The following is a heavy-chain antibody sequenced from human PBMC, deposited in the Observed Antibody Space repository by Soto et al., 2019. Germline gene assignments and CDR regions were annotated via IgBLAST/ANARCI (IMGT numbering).Heavy chain of an antibody. D-gene: IGHD2-2*01. CDR2: ISAYNGNT. CDR1: GYTFTSYG. V-gene: IGHV1-18*01. CDR3: AREAVVVKAFLFNWFDT. Sequence: ASVKVSCKASGYTFTSYGISWVRQAPGQGLEWMGWISAYNGNTDYAQKLPSRVTPTTETVTSTACMVPRSLRSEATAVTSGAREAVVVKAFLFNWFDTWGQGTMVTVSS. J-gene: IGHJ5*01.